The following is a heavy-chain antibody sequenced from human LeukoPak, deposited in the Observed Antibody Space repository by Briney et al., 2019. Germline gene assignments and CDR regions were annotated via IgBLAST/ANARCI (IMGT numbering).Heavy chain of an antibody. V-gene: IGHV3-48*03. J-gene: IGHJ4*02. CDR3: ASGYSYGKVDY. CDR2: ISSSGSTI. D-gene: IGHD5-18*01. Sequence: GGSLRLSCAASGFTFSSYEMNWVRQAPGKGLEWISYISSSGSTIYYADSVKGRFTISRDNAKNSLYLQMNSLRAEDTAVYYCASGYSYGKVDYWGQGTLVTVSS. CDR1: GFTFSSYE.